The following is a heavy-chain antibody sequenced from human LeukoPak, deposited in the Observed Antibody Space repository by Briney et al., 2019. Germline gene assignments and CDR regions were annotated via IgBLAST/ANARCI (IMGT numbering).Heavy chain of an antibody. J-gene: IGHJ4*02. CDR3: ARENDRYGRIDY. D-gene: IGHD5-18*01. CDR2: IYYSGST. Sequence: PSETLSLTCTVSGGSISSSSYYWGWIRQPPGKGLEWIGSIYYSGSTYYNPSLKSRVIISIDTSKNQFSLRLRSVTAADTAVYYCARENDRYGRIDYWGQGTQVTVSS. V-gene: IGHV4-39*07. CDR1: GGSISSSSYY.